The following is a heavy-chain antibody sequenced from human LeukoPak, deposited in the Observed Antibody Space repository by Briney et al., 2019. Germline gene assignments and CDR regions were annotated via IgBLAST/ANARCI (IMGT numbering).Heavy chain of an antibody. V-gene: IGHV5-10-1*01. CDR3: ARHGVVVTATQTNWFDP. J-gene: IGHJ5*02. CDR2: IDPSDSYT. CDR1: GYSFTSYW. Sequence: GESLRISCKGSGYSFTSYWISWVRQMPGKGLEWMGRIDPSDSYTNYSPSFRGHVTISADKSISTAYLQWSSLKASDTAMYYCARHGVVVTATQTNWFDPWGQGTLVTVSS. D-gene: IGHD2-21*02.